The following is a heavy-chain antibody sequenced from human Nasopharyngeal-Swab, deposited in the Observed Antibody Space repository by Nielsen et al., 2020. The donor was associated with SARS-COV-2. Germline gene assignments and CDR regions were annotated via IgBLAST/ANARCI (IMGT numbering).Heavy chain of an antibody. J-gene: IGHJ6*02. Sequence: WLRQPPGKGLVWVSRINSDGSSTSYADSVKGRFTISRDNAKNTLYLQMNSLRAEDTAVYYCTRGANGYNSGYYYYGMDVWGQGTAVTVSS. V-gene: IGHV3-74*01. D-gene: IGHD5-24*01. CDR3: TRGANGYNSGYYYYGMDV. CDR2: INSDGSST.